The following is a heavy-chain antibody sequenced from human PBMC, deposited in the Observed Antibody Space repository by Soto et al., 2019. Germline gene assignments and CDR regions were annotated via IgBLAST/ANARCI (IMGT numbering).Heavy chain of an antibody. CDR2: INWNGGST. D-gene: IGHD3-3*01. Sequence: VGSLRLSCAASGFTFEDYGMIWVRQAPGKGLEWVSDINWNGGSTAYADSVKGRFTISRDSAKDSLYLEMNSLRAEDTAFYYCARGLNYDVLSGLDYWGQGTLVTVSS. CDR3: ARGLNYDVLSGLDY. CDR1: GFTFEDYG. J-gene: IGHJ4*02. V-gene: IGHV3-20*04.